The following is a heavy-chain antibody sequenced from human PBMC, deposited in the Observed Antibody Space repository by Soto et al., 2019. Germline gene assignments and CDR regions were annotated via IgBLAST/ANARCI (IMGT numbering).Heavy chain of an antibody. CDR2: IYYSGST. V-gene: IGHV4-61*01. CDR1: GGSVSSGSYY. Sequence: QVQLQESGPGLVKPSETLSLTCTVSGGSVSSGSYYWSWIRQPPGKGLEWIGYIYYSGSTNYNPSLKSRVTISVDTSKNQFSLKLSSVTAADTAVYYCARDRYYYDSSGYYRFDPWGQGTLVTVSS. J-gene: IGHJ5*02. CDR3: ARDRYYYDSSGYYRFDP. D-gene: IGHD3-22*01.